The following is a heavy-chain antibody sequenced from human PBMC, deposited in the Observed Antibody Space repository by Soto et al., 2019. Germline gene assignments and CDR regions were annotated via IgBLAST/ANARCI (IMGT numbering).Heavy chain of an antibody. V-gene: IGHV4-31*03. CDR3: VRDGALDSTGHWFDT. Sequence: SETLSLTCTVSGRSVSSGGYYWTWIRQHPGRGLEWIGYIYHIGSPYYNPSLESRVTMSLDTSKNQFSLNLTSLTAADTAIYYCVRDGALDSTGHWFDTWGQGILVTVSS. D-gene: IGHD1-1*01. CDR1: GRSVSSGGYY. J-gene: IGHJ5*02. CDR2: IYHIGSP.